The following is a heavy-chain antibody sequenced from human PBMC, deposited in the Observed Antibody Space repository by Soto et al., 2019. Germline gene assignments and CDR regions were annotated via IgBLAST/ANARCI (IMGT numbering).Heavy chain of an antibody. CDR1: GGSISSSSYY. J-gene: IGHJ4*02. V-gene: IGHV4-39*01. CDR2: IYYSGST. CDR3: AVSRSQWLRFPYYFDY. Sequence: QLLESGPGLVKPSETLSLTCTVSGGSISSSSYYWGWIRQPPGKGLEWIGSIYYSGSTYYNPSLKSRVTISVDTSKNQFSLKLSSVTAADTAVYYCAVSRSQWLRFPYYFDYWGQGTLVTVSS. D-gene: IGHD5-12*01.